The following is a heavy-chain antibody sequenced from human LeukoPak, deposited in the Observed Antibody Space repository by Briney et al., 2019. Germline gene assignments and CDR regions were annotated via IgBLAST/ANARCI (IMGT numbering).Heavy chain of an antibody. CDR2: MNPNSGDT. Sequence: GASVKVSCKASGHTFTSYDITWVRQAAGQGLEWMGWMNPNSGDTGLGQKFQGRVTMTRDTSIRAAYMELRSLKSDDTAVYYCARIRYEPYYYYGVDVWGQGTTVTVSS. D-gene: IGHD2-15*01. J-gene: IGHJ6*02. CDR1: GHTFTSYD. CDR3: ARIRYEPYYYYGVDV. V-gene: IGHV1-8*01.